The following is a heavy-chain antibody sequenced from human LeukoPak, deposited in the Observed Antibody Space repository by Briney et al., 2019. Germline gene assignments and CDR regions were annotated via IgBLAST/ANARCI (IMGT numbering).Heavy chain of an antibody. Sequence: ASVKVSCKVSGYTLTELSMHWVRQAPGQGLEWMGIINPSGGSTSYAQKFQGRVTMTRDTSTSTVYMELSSLRSEDTAVYYCARVMVRGVFDTFDIWGQGTVVTVSS. V-gene: IGHV1-46*01. D-gene: IGHD3-10*01. CDR3: ARVMVRGVFDTFDI. CDR1: GYTLTELS. CDR2: INPSGGST. J-gene: IGHJ3*02.